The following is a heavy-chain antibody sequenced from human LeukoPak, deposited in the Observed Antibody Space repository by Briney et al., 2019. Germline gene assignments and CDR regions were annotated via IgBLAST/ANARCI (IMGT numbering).Heavy chain of an antibody. Sequence: ASVKVSCKASGYTFTSYGISWVRQAPGQGLEWMGXXXXXXGNTNYAQKLQGRVTMTTDTSTSTAYMELRSLRSDDTAVYDCARDVPYYYGSGSYFYGMDVWGQGTTVTVSS. J-gene: IGHJ6*02. CDR3: ARDVPYYYGSGSYFYGMDV. V-gene: IGHV1-18*01. D-gene: IGHD3-10*01. CDR1: GYTFTSYG. CDR2: XXXXXGNT.